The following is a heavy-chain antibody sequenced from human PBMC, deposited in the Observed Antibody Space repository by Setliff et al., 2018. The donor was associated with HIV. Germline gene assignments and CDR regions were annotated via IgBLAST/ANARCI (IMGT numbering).Heavy chain of an antibody. V-gene: IGHV4-59*01. CDR2: IYYSGST. Sequence: SETLSLTCTVAGGSISSYYWSWIRQHPGKGLEWIGYIYYSGSTNYNPSLKIRVTISVDTSKNQFSLKLSSVTAADTAVYYCARGHMLITYYYYYYMDVWGKGTTVTVSS. CDR1: GGSISSYY. CDR3: ARGHMLITYYYYYYMDV. D-gene: IGHD3-10*02. J-gene: IGHJ6*03.